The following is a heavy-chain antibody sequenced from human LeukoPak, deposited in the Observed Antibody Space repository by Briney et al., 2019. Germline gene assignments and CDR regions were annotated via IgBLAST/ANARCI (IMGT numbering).Heavy chain of an antibody. Sequence: ASVKVSCKASGYTFTSYGISWVRQAPGQGLEWMGWISAYNGNTNYAQKLQGRVTMTTDTSTSTAYMELRSLRSDDTAVYYYARMGIMITFGGVIVYYCDYWGQGTLVTVSS. V-gene: IGHV1-18*01. D-gene: IGHD3-16*02. CDR2: ISAYNGNT. CDR1: GYTFTSYG. CDR3: ARMGIMITFGGVIVYYCDY. J-gene: IGHJ4*02.